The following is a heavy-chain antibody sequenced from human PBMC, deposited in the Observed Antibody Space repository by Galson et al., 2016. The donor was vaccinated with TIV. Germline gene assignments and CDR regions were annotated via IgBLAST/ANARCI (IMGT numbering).Heavy chain of an antibody. CDR2: SSFDGGIE. Sequence: SLRLSCAASGFPFSDHGMHWVRQAPGKGLEWLSLSSFDGGIEYYADSVKGRFTISRDNSRNTLDLQLDRLRVDDSAIYYCAKDHRDGYNYFYYVSSLGQGTLVTVSS. CDR1: GFPFSDHG. V-gene: IGHV3-30*18. J-gene: IGHJ4*02. CDR3: AKDHRDGYNYFYYVSS. D-gene: IGHD5-24*01.